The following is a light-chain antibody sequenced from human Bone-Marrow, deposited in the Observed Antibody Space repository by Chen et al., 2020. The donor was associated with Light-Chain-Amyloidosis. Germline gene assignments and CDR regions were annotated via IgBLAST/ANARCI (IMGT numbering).Light chain of an antibody. Sequence: EIVWRQSPGTRSWSPGEGANLSCRASQTISSNYLTWYQQKFGQAPRLLIYGSSSRATGIPDRFTGSGSGTDFTLTINRLEPEDFAMYYCQQYGTSPLTFGGGTKVEIK. CDR1: QTISSNY. CDR2: GSS. V-gene: IGKV3-20*01. J-gene: IGKJ4*01. CDR3: QQYGTSPLT.